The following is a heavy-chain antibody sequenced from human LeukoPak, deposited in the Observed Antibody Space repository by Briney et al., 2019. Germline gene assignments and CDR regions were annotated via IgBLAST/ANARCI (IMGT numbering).Heavy chain of an antibody. J-gene: IGHJ4*02. CDR2: IYYSGST. Sequence: SEPLSLTCTVSGGPISSYYWSWVRQPPGKGLEWIGYIYYSGSTNYNPSLKSRVTMSVDTSKNQFSLKLSSVTAADTAVYYCVRGGIVGTTARIPLFDYWGQGTLVTVSS. D-gene: IGHD1-26*01. CDR3: VRGGIVGTTARIPLFDY. V-gene: IGHV4-59*01. CDR1: GGPISSYY.